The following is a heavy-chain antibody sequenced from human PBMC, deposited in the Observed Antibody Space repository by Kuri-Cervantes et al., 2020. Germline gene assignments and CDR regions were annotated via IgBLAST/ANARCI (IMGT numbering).Heavy chain of an antibody. CDR3: ARDSSSGGYFDL. CDR2: IWYDGSNK. D-gene: IGHD6-19*01. CDR1: GFTFSSYA. J-gene: IGHJ2*01. V-gene: IGHV3-33*08. Sequence: GGSLRLSCAASGFTFSSYAMSWVRQAPGKGLEWVAVIWYDGSNKYYADSVKGRFTISRDNSKNTLYLQMNSLRAEDTAVYYCARDSSSGGYFDLWGRGTLVTVSS.